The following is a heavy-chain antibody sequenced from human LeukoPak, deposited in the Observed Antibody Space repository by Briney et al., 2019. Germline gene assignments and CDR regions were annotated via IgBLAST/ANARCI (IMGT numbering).Heavy chain of an antibody. D-gene: IGHD6-13*01. Sequence: GGSLRLSCAASGFTFSNYELNWVRQAPGKGLEWVSYISHSGRTIYSADSVKGRFTISRDNAKNSLYLQMNSLRAEDTAVYYCARGVGSSWPGWFDPWGQETLVTVSS. CDR1: GFTFSNYE. CDR3: ARGVGSSWPGWFDP. J-gene: IGHJ5*02. CDR2: ISHSGRTI. V-gene: IGHV3-48*03.